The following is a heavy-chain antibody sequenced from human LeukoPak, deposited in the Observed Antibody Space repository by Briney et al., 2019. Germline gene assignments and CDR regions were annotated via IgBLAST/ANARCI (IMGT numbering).Heavy chain of an antibody. V-gene: IGHV3-33*01. CDR2: IWYDGSNK. D-gene: IGHD6-19*01. J-gene: IGHJ4*02. Sequence: GRSLRLSCAASGFTFSSYGMHWVRQAPGKGLEWVAVIWYDGSNKYYADSVKGRFTISRDNSKNTLYLQMNSLRAEDTAVYYCARDWATVAGTYYFDYWGQGTLVTVSS. CDR3: ARDWATVAGTYYFDY. CDR1: GFTFSSYG.